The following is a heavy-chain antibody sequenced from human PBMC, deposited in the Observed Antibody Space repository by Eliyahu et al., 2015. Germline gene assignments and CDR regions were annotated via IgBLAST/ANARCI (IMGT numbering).Heavy chain of an antibody. CDR2: ISVFSSSI. D-gene: IGHD5-18*01. J-gene: IGHJ3*02. Sequence: EEQLAESGGGLVXPGEXLXLPCSASGFKFDRXSMXWVRQAPGKGPEWVSSISVFSSSIYYADSVKGRFTISRDNSKKSLYLQMSSLRAEDTATYYCARDMGYGFDIWGQGTTVTVSS. CDR1: GFKFDRXS. V-gene: IGHV3-21*01. CDR3: ARDMGYGFDI.